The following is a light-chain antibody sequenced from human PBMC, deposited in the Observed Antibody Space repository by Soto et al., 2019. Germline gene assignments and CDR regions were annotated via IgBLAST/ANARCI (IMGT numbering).Light chain of an antibody. CDR1: TGDVTSGLY. CDR3: SLSYSTGRV. CDR2: DTN. V-gene: IGLV7-46*01. J-gene: IGLJ3*02. Sequence: QTVVTQEPSLTVSPGGTVTLTFGSSTGDVTSGLYPYWFQQKPGQAPRTLIYDTNNKHSWTPARFSGSLVGGKAALTLSGAQNEDEAEYYCSLSYSTGRVFGGGTKLTVL.